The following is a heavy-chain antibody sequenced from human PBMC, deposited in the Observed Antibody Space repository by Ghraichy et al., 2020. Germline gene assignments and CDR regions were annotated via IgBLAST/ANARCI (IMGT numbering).Heavy chain of an antibody. D-gene: IGHD2-15*01. CDR1: GGSFSGYY. CDR3: ARDEVVVVVAATTPTYGMDV. V-gene: IGHV4-34*01. CDR2: INHSGST. Sequence: SETLSLTCAVYGGSFSGYYWSWIRQPPGKGLEWIGEINHSGSTNYNPSLKSRVTISVDTSKNQFSLKLSSVTAADTAVYYCARDEVVVVVAATTPTYGMDVWGQGTTVTVSS. J-gene: IGHJ6*02.